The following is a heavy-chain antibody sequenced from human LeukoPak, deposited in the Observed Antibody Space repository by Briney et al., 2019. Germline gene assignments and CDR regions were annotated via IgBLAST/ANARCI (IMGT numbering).Heavy chain of an antibody. D-gene: IGHD6-19*01. Sequence: PGGSLRLSCAASGFTFSSYGMHWVRQAPGKGLEWVAVIWYDGSNKYYADSVKGRFTISRDNSKNTLYLQMNSLRAEDTAVYYCARWLVRTYYFDYWGQGTLVTVSS. V-gene: IGHV3-33*08. CDR3: ARWLVRTYYFDY. CDR2: IWYDGSNK. CDR1: GFTFSSYG. J-gene: IGHJ4*02.